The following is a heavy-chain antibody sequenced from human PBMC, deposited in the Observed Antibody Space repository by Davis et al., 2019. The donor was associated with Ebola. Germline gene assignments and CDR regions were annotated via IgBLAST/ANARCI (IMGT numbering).Heavy chain of an antibody. CDR3: ARALNLNWFDP. CDR2: INPNSGGT. Sequence: ASVKVSCKASVYSFPSYYMHWVRQAPGQGLEWMGWINPNSGGTNYAQKFQGWVTMTRDTSISTAYMKLSRLRSDDTAVYYCARALNLNWFDPWGQGTLVTVSS. CDR1: VYSFPSYY. J-gene: IGHJ5*02. V-gene: IGHV1-2*04. D-gene: IGHD1-14*01.